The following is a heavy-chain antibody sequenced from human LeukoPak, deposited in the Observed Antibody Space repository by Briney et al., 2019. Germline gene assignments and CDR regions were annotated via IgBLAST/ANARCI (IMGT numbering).Heavy chain of an antibody. D-gene: IGHD3-9*01. CDR1: GYTFTSYG. Sequence: ASVKVSCKASGYTFTSYGISWVRQAPGQGLEWMGWISAYNGNTNYAQKPQGRVTMTTDTSTSTAYMELRSLRSDDTAVYYCARDLKGYFDWLFREVWFDPWGQGTLVTVSS. V-gene: IGHV1-18*04. CDR2: ISAYNGNT. CDR3: ARDLKGYFDWLFREVWFDP. J-gene: IGHJ5*02.